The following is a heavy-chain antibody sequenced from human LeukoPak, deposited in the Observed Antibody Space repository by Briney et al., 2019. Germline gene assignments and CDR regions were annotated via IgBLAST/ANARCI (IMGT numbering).Heavy chain of an antibody. J-gene: IGHJ2*01. CDR3: ARDALHDSSGYYYPRYWYFDL. CDR1: GGSITNNY. Sequence: SETLSLTCTVSGGSITNNYWSWIRQPPGKGLEWIGEINHSGSTNYNPSLKSRVTISVDTSKNQFSLKLSSVTAADTAVYYCARDALHDSSGYYYPRYWYFDLWGRGTLVTVSS. V-gene: IGHV4-34*01. CDR2: INHSGST. D-gene: IGHD3-22*01.